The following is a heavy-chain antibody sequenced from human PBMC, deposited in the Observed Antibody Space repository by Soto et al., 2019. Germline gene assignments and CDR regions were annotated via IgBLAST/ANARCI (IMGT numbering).Heavy chain of an antibody. D-gene: IGHD3-22*01. CDR3: ARGSSGYPYYFDY. CDR1: GGSISSGGYS. V-gene: IGHV4-30-2*01. CDR2: IYHSGST. Sequence: PSETLSLTCAVSGGSISSGGYSWSWIRQPPGRGLEWIGYIYHSGSTYYNPSLKSRVTISVDRSKNQFSLKLSSVTAADTAVYYCARGSSGYPYYFDYWGQGTLVTVS. J-gene: IGHJ4*02.